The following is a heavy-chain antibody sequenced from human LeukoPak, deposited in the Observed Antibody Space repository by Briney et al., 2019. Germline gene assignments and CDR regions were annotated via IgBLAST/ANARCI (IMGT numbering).Heavy chain of an antibody. CDR1: GGPISSYS. V-gene: IGHV4-4*07. J-gene: IGHJ6*03. CDR2: IYTSGST. CDR3: ARAPKISGAYYYYYMDV. D-gene: IGHD1-14*01. Sequence: KPSETLSLTCTASGGPISSYSWSGIPQPAGKGLGWIGRIYTSGSTNSTPTLKSRVTMSVDTSTNQFSLKLSSVTAADTAVYYCARAPKISGAYYYYYMDVWGKGTTVTVSS.